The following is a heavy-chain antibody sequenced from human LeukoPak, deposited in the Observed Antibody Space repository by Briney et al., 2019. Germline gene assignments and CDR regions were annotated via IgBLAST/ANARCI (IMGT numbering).Heavy chain of an antibody. J-gene: IGHJ4*02. CDR3: AREGVCSGGSCHNFDY. V-gene: IGHV1-69*05. CDR2: IIPIFGTA. D-gene: IGHD2-15*01. CDR1: GGTFSSYA. Sequence: SVKVSCKASGGTFSSYAISWVRQAPGQGLEWMGRIIPIFGTANYAQKFQGRVTITTDESTSTAYMELSSLRSEDTAVYYCAREGVCSGGSCHNFDYWGQGTLVTVSS.